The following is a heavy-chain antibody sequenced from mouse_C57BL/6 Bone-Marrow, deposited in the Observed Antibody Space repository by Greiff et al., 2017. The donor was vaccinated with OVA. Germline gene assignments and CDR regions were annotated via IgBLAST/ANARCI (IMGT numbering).Heavy chain of an antibody. CDR3: ASRGTYYSNYVAMDY. Sequence: VQLQQSGAELVRPGTSVKMSCKASGYTFTNYWIGWAKQRPGHGLEWIGDIYPGGGYTTYNEKFKGKATLTADKSSSTAYMQFSSLTSEDSAIYYFASRGTYYSNYVAMDYWGQGTSVTVSS. CDR1: GYTFTNYW. V-gene: IGHV1-63*01. D-gene: IGHD2-5*01. J-gene: IGHJ4*01. CDR2: IYPGGGYT.